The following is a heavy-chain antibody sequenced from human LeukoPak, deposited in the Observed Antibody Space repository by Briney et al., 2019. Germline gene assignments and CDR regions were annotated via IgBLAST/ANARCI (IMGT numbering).Heavy chain of an antibody. CDR2: INWNGGST. V-gene: IGHV3-20*04. D-gene: IGHD1-26*01. CDR3: ARAPKFRLVGVPKGPFDP. CDR1: GFSVSSNY. J-gene: IGHJ5*02. Sequence: GGSLRLSCAASGFSVSSNYMSWVRQAPGKGLEWVSGINWNGGSTGYADSVKGRFTISRDNAKNSLYLQMNSLRAEDTAVYYCARAPKFRLVGVPKGPFDPWGQGSLVTVSS.